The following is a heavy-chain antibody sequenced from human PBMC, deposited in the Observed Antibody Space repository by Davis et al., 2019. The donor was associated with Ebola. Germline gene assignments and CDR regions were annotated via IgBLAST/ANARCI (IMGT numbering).Heavy chain of an antibody. CDR3: ARDFPKYYDFWSGYYAY. V-gene: IGHV3-74*01. CDR1: GFTFSSYW. Sequence: GESLKISCAASGFTFSSYWMHWVRQAPGKGLVWVSRINSDGSSTSYADSVKGRFTISRDNAKNSLYLQMNSLRAEDTAVYYCARDFPKYYDFWSGYYAYWGQGTLVTVSS. D-gene: IGHD3-3*01. CDR2: INSDGSST. J-gene: IGHJ4*02.